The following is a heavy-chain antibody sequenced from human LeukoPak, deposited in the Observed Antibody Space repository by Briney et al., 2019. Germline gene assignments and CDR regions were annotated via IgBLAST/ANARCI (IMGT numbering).Heavy chain of an antibody. CDR2: ISTYNGNT. V-gene: IGHV1-18*01. D-gene: IGHD2-2*01. CDR3: ARTCPGASCYVIY. J-gene: IGHJ4*02. CDR1: GYTFTNYG. Sequence: ASVKVSCKASGYTFTNYGITWVRQAPGQGLEWMGWISTYNGNTNYAQRLQGRVTMTTETSTSTDYMELRSLRSDDTAVYYCARTCPGASCYVIYWGQGTLVTVSS.